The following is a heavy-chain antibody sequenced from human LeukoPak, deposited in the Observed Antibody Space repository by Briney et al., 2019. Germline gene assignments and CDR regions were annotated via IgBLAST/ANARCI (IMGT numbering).Heavy chain of an antibody. D-gene: IGHD1/OR15-1a*01. J-gene: IGHJ4*02. V-gene: IGHV3-23*01. CDR3: AKHWGGTTVPMDF. CDR1: GFTFTDAA. CDR2: ISGSGGST. Sequence: AGGSLRLSCAASGFTFTDAAMYWVRQVPGKGLELVSRISGSGGSTYYTSSVKGRFTISRDNSKNTLYLEMNSLSADDTGVYYCAKHWGGTTVPMDFWGQGTLVTVSS.